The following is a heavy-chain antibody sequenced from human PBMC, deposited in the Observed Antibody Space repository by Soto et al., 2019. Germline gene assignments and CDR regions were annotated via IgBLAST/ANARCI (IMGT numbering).Heavy chain of an antibody. D-gene: IGHD4-17*01. Sequence: SETLSLTCTVSGGSISSNIYYWGWIRQPPGKGLEWIGNIHYSGSTYYDSSLKSRVTISVDTSKNQFSLKLSSVTAADTAVYYCARVPTIYGDYDYYYYYGMDVWGQGTTVTVSS. CDR3: ARVPTIYGDYDYYYYYGMDV. V-gene: IGHV4-39*07. CDR2: IHYSGST. J-gene: IGHJ6*02. CDR1: GGSISSNIYY.